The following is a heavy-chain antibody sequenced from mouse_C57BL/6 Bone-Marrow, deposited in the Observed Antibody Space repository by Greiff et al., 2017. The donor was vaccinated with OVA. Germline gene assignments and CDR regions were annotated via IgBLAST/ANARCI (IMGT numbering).Heavy chain of an antibody. D-gene: IGHD1-1*01. CDR2: IYPGDGDT. Sequence: VQLVESGPELVKPGASVKISCKASGYAFSSSWMNWVKQRPGKGLEWIGRIYPGDGDTNYNGKFKGKATLTADKSSSTAYMQLSSLTSEDSAVYFCARGVYYGSSYDYWGQGTTLTVSS. CDR1: GYAFSSSW. J-gene: IGHJ2*01. V-gene: IGHV1-82*01. CDR3: ARGVYYGSSYDY.